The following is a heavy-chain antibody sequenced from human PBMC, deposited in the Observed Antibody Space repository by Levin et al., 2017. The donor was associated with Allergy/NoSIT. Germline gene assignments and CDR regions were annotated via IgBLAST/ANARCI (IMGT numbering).Heavy chain of an antibody. CDR3: ATEGYNSCSGGRCYLRYCFDN. CDR1: GFTFDSSA. CDR2: ISYDGSNE. J-gene: IGHJ4*02. V-gene: IGHV3-30*04. Sequence: GGSLRLSCAASGFTFDSSAMHWVRQAPGKGLEWVGIISYDGSNEYYADSVKGRFTISRDNSRDTLYLQMNSLRVEDTAVYYCATEGYNSCSGGRCYLRYCFDNWGQGTLVTVSP. D-gene: IGHD2-15*01.